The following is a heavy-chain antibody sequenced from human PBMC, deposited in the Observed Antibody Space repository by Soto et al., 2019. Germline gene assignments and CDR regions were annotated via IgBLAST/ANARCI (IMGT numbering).Heavy chain of an antibody. D-gene: IGHD3-3*01. CDR1: GFTFSSYA. CDR2: ISGSGGST. J-gene: IGHJ6*03. Sequence: PGGSLRLSCAASGFTFSSYAMSWVRQAPGKGLEWVSAISGSGGSTYYADSVKGRFTISRDNSKNTLYLQMNSLRAEDTAVYYCTTDWAPSGGYDYRDYYYYYYMAVWGKGTTVTVSS. V-gene: IGHV3-23*01. CDR3: TTDWAPSGGYDYRDYYYYYYMAV.